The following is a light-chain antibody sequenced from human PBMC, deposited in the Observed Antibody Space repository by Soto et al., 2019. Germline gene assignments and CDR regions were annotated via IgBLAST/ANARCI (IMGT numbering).Light chain of an antibody. CDR2: EVS. CDR1: SSDVGSYNL. V-gene: IGLV2-23*02. CDR3: CSYAGSSTCV. J-gene: IGLJ1*01. Sequence: HSVLTRPASVSGSPGQSITISCTGTSSDVGSYNLVSWYQQHPGKAPKLMIYEVSKRPSGVSNRFSGSKSGNTASLTISGLQAEDEADYYCCSYAGSSTCVFGTGTKVTVL.